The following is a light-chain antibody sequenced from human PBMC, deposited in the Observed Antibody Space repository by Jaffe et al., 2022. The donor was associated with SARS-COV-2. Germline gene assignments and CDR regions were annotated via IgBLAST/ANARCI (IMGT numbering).Light chain of an antibody. V-gene: IGLV2-11*01. CDR1: SSDVGAYKY. CDR3: CSYAGSSTLI. Sequence: QSALTQPRSVSGSPGQSVTISCTGTSSDVGAYKYVSWHQQHPSKAPKLIIYDVSKRPSGVPDRFSGSKSGNTASLTISGLQAEDEADYYCCSYAGSSTLIFGGGTKLTVL. J-gene: IGLJ2*01. CDR2: DVS.